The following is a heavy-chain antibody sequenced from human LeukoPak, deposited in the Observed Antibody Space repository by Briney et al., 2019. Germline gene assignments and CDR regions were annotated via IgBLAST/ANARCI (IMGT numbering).Heavy chain of an antibody. Sequence: GGSLRLSCAASGFTFSSYGMHWVRQAPGKGLEWVAVISYDGSNKYYADSEKGRFTISRDNSKNTLYLQMNSLRAEDTAVYYCAKGQAMATFLFDYWGQGTLVTVSS. D-gene: IGHD5-24*01. J-gene: IGHJ4*02. CDR1: GFTFSSYG. CDR3: AKGQAMATFLFDY. V-gene: IGHV3-30*18. CDR2: ISYDGSNK.